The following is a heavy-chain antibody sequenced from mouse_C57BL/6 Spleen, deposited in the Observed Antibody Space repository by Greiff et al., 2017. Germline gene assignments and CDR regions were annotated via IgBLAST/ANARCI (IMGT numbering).Heavy chain of an antibody. D-gene: IGHD2-3*01. CDR1: GYTFTSYW. V-gene: IGHV1-52*01. Sequence: VKLQQPGAELVRPGSSVKLSCKASGYTFTSYWMHWVKQRPIQGLEWIGNIDPSDSETHYNQKFKDKATLTVDKSSSTAYMQLSSLTSEDSAVYYCARASYDGYSWFAYWGQGTLVTVSA. CDR2: IDPSDSET. J-gene: IGHJ3*01. CDR3: ARASYDGYSWFAY.